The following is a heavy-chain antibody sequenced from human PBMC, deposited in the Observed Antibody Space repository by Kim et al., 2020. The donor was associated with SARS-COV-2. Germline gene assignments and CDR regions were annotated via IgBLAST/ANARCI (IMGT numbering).Heavy chain of an antibody. CDR3: ERIMVVPAAIGYYYYYDMDV. CDR1: GGSISSYY. J-gene: IGHJ6*03. V-gene: IGHV4-59*01. Sequence: SETLSLTCTVSGGSISSYYWSWIRQPPGKGLEWIGYIYYSGSTNYNPSLKSRVTISVDTSKNQFSLKLSSVTAADTAVDYCERIMVVPAAIGYYYYYDMDVWGKGTTVTVSS. CDR2: IYYSGST. D-gene: IGHD2-2*01.